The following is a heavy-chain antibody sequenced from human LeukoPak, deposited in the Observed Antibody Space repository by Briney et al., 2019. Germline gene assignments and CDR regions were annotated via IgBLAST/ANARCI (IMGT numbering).Heavy chain of an antibody. D-gene: IGHD6-19*01. J-gene: IGHJ3*02. Sequence: ASVKVSCKASGGTFSSYAISWVRQAPGQGLEWMGGIIPIFGTANYAQKFQGRVTITADKSTSTAYMELSSLRSEDTAVYYCASKETPGEQWLEYAFDIWGQGTMVTVSS. CDR1: GGTFSSYA. CDR3: ASKETPGEQWLEYAFDI. CDR2: IIPIFGTA. V-gene: IGHV1-69*06.